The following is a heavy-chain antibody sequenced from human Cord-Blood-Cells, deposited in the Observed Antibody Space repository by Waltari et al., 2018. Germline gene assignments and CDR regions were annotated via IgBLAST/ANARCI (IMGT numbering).Heavy chain of an antibody. CDR3: ARGGTVDYGDYYWYFDL. J-gene: IGHJ2*01. Sequence: QVQLQESGPGLVKPSETLSLTCTVSGGSISSYYWSWIRQPAGKGLEWIGRIYTSGSTNYKPSPKSRVTRSVDTSKNQFSLKLSSVTAADTAVYYCARGGTVDYGDYYWYFDLWGRGTLVTVSS. CDR1: GGSISSYY. V-gene: IGHV4-4*07. D-gene: IGHD4-17*01. CDR2: IYTSGST.